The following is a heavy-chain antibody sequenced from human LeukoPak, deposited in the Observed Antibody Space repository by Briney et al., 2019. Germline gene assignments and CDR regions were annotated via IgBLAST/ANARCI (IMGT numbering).Heavy chain of an antibody. CDR1: GYTFTGYY. D-gene: IGHD2-2*01. CDR2: INPNSGGT. CDR3: ARDRGNPYGSREVGWDIVVVPPGWGGYYYMDV. Sequence: ASVKVSCKASGYTFTGYYMHWVRQAPGQGLEWMGWINPNSGGTNYAQKFQGRVTMTRDTSISTAYMELSRLRSDDTAVYYCARDRGNPYGSREVGWDIVVVPPGWGGYYYMDVWGKGTTVTVSS. V-gene: IGHV1-2*02. J-gene: IGHJ6*03.